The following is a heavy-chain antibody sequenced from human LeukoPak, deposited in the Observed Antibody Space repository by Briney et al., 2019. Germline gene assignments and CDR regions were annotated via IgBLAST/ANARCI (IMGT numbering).Heavy chain of an antibody. CDR2: IYSGGST. D-gene: IGHD3-10*01. CDR1: GFTVSSNY. J-gene: IGHJ4*02. V-gene: IGHV3-53*01. CDR3: ARWTMVRGFDY. Sequence: GGSLRLSCAASGFTVSSNYMSWVRQAPGKGLEWVSVIYSGGSTYYADSVKGRFTISRDNAKNTLYLQMNSLRAEDTAVYYCARWTMVRGFDYWGQGTLVTVSS.